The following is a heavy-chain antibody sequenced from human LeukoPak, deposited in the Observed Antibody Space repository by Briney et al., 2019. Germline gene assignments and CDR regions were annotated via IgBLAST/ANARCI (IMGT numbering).Heavy chain of an antibody. D-gene: IGHD5-12*01. CDR1: GYNFANSW. J-gene: IGHJ5*02. CDR3: ARRVYSGSSTNWFDP. CDR2: IYPRDSDT. V-gene: IGHV5-51*01. Sequence: GESLKISCVASGYNFANSWIAWVRQMPGKGLEWMGIIYPRDSDTTYSPPFKGQVTISADKSISTAYLQWSSLKASDTAMYYCARRVYSGSSTNWFDPWGQGTQVTVSS.